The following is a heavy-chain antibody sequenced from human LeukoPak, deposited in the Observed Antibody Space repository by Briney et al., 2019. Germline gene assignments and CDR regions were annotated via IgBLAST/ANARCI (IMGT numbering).Heavy chain of an antibody. V-gene: IGHV3-15*01. Sequence: PGGSLRLSCAASGFTFSNAWMSWVRQAPGKGLEWVGRIKSETDGGTTDYAAPVKGRFTISRDDSKNTLYLQMNSLKTEDTAVYYCTAHSTEWSFDYWGQGTLVTVSS. CDR3: TAHSTEWSFDY. J-gene: IGHJ4*02. D-gene: IGHD3-3*01. CDR1: GFTFSNAW. CDR2: IKSETDGGTT.